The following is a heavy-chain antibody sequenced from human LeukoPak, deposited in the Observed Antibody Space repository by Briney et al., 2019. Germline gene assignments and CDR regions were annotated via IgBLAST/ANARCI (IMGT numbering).Heavy chain of an antibody. CDR1: GYTFTNSY. CDR3: ATDRYYDILTGYSRGGFDP. J-gene: IGHJ5*02. D-gene: IGHD3-9*01. Sequence: GASVKVSCKASGYTFTNSYIHWVRQAPGQVLEWMGLINPDGGNTNYAQKFQGRVTMTEDTSTDTAYMELSSLRSEDTAVYYCATDRYYDILTGYSRGGFDPWGQGTLVTVSS. V-gene: IGHV1-46*01. CDR2: INPDGGNT.